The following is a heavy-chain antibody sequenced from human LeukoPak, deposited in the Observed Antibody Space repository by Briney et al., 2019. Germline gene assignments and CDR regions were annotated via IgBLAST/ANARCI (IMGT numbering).Heavy chain of an antibody. J-gene: IGHJ4*02. Sequence: GGSLRLSCAASGFTFSSYSMNWVRQAPGKGLEWVSSISSSSSYIYSADSVKGRFTISRDNAKNSLYLQMNSLRAEDTAVYYCARERVVAAAVPFDYWGQGTLVTVSS. D-gene: IGHD6-13*01. V-gene: IGHV3-21*01. CDR2: ISSSSSYI. CDR3: ARERVVAAAVPFDY. CDR1: GFTFSSYS.